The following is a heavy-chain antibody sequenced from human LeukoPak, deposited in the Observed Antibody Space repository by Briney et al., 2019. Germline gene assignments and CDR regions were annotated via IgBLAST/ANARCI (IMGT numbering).Heavy chain of an antibody. CDR2: MNPNSGNT. J-gene: IGHJ4*02. CDR3: ARGPIYGSGSYFPD. V-gene: IGHV1-8*01. Sequence: VASVKVSCKASGYTFTSYDINWVRQATGQGLEWMGWMNPNSGNTGYAQKLQGRVTMTRNTSISTAYMELSSLRSEDTAVYYCARGPIYGSGSYFPDWGQGTLVTVSS. CDR1: GYTFTSYD. D-gene: IGHD3-10*01.